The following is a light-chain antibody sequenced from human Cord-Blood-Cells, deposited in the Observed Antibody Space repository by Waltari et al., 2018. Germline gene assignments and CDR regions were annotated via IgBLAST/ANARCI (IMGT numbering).Light chain of an antibody. CDR3: QQYYSTPYT. CDR2: WAS. Sequence: DIVMTHSPDPLAVSLGQRATLNCKSRQTVLYSSNNKNYLAWYQQKPGQPPKLLIYWASTRESGVPDRFSGSGSGTDFTLTISSLQAEDVAVYYCQQYYSTPYTFGQGTKLEIK. V-gene: IGKV4-1*01. J-gene: IGKJ2*01. CDR1: QTVLYSSNNKNY.